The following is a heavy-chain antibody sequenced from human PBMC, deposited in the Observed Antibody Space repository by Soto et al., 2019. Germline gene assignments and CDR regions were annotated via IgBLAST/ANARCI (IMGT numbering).Heavy chain of an antibody. V-gene: IGHV3-23*01. CDR2: ISGSGGST. D-gene: IGHD1-20*01. CDR1: GLTISDVW. J-gene: IGHJ4*02. CDR3: AKDQNWYNCNDETFDY. Sequence: GGSLRLSCAASGLTISDVWLNWVRQAPGKGLEWVSAISGSGGSTYYADSVKGRFTISRDNSKNTLYLQMNSLRAEDTAVYYCAKDQNWYNCNDETFDYRGQRTLVTVSS.